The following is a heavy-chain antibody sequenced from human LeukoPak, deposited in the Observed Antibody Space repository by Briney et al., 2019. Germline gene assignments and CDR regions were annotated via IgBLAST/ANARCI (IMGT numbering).Heavy chain of an antibody. D-gene: IGHD6-19*01. V-gene: IGHV3-74*01. J-gene: IGHJ3*02. CDR2: IISDGSTT. CDR1: KFTFSTYW. Sequence: PGGSLRLSCAASKFTFSTYWRHWVRQAPGKGLVWVSRIISDGSTTSYADSVKGRITISRDNAKNTLYLQMNSLRAEDTAVYYCAREDVDIAVAASGAFDIWGQGTMVTVSS. CDR3: AREDVDIAVAASGAFDI.